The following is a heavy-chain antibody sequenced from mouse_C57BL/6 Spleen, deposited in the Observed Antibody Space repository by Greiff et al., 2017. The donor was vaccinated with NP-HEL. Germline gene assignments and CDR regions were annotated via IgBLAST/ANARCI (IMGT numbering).Heavy chain of an antibody. V-gene: IGHV1-69*01. CDR3: ARSNYGSSYYFDY. CDR2: IDPSDSYT. Sequence: QVQLQQPGAELVMPGASVKLSCKASGYTFTSYWMHWVKQRPGQGLEWIGEIDPSDSYTNYNQKFKGKSTLTVDKSSSTAYMQLSSLTSADSAVYYCARSNYGSSYYFDYWGQGTTLTVSS. J-gene: IGHJ2*01. CDR1: GYTFTSYW. D-gene: IGHD1-1*01.